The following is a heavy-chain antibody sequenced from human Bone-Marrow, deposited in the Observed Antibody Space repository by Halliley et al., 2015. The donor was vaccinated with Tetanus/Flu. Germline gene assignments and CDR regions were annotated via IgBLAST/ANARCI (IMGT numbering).Heavy chain of an antibody. V-gene: IGHV6-1*01. D-gene: IGHD5-12*01. CDR1: GDKVSSNTST. CDR3: ARGGSSFVN. CDR2: TYYRSKWNI. Sequence: GLVKPSQTLSLTCAISGDKVSSNTSTWNWIRQSRSRGLEWLGRTYYRSKWNIDYAESVKSRITIKPDTSKNQFSLQLNSVTPEDSAVYSRARGGSSFVNWGKGALVSVSS. J-gene: IGHJ4*02.